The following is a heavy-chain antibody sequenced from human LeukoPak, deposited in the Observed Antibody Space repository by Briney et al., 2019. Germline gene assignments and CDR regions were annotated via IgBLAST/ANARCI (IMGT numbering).Heavy chain of an antibody. CDR3: ARAPSSYSYYYYGLDV. Sequence: SETLSLTCTVSDGSISTYYWSWIRQSPGRGLEWIGYVYYTGSTNYNPSLKSRVTILVDTSKNQFSLKLSSVTAADTAVYYCARAPSSYSYYYYGLDVWGQGTTVTVSS. J-gene: IGHJ6*02. CDR2: VYYTGST. V-gene: IGHV4-59*01. D-gene: IGHD2-2*01. CDR1: DGSISTYY.